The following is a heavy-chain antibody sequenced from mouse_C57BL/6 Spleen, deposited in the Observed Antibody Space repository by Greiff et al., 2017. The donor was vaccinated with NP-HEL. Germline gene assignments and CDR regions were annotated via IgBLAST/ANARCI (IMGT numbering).Heavy chain of an antibody. CDR1: GYTFTDYN. V-gene: IGHV1-22*01. D-gene: IGHD2-5*01. Sequence: EVKLLESGPELVKPGASVKMSCKASGYTFTDYNMHWVKQSHGKSLEWIGYINPNNGGTSYNQKFKGKATLTVNKSSSTAYMELRSLTSEDSAVYYCARYSNYYYAMDYWGQGTSVTVSS. J-gene: IGHJ4*01. CDR2: INPNNGGT. CDR3: ARYSNYYYAMDY.